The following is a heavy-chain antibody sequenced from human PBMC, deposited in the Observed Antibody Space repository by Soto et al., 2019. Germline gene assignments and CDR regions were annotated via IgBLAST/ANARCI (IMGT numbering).Heavy chain of an antibody. V-gene: IGHV4-30-4*01. D-gene: IGHD2-21*02. J-gene: IGHJ4*02. Sequence: PSETLSLTCTVSGGSISSGDYYWSWIRQPPGKGLEWIGYIYYSGSTYYNPSLKSRVTISVVPSKNQFSLKLSSVTAADTAVYYCAGSVVVTLPRFDYWGQGTLVTVSS. CDR1: GGSISSGDYY. CDR3: AGSVVVTLPRFDY. CDR2: IYYSGST.